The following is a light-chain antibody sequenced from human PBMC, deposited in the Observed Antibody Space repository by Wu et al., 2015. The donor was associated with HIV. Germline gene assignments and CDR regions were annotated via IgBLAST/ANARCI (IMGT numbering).Light chain of an antibody. CDR3: QQYNSYSPVT. CDR2: KAS. Sequence: DIQMTQSPSTLSAFVGDRVTITCRASQSISNWLAWYQQEPGKAPKVLIYKASSLESGVPSRFSGSGSGTEFTLTISSLQPDDFATYYCQQYNSYSPVTFGQGTKLEIK. J-gene: IGKJ2*01. V-gene: IGKV1-5*03. CDR1: QSISNW.